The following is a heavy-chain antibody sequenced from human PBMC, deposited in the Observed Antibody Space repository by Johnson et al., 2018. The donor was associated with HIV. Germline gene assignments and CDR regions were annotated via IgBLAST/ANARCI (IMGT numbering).Heavy chain of an antibody. CDR1: GFTFSMSW. CDR2: LNQDGRRK. Sequence: EVQLVESGGGLVQPGGSLRLSCAASGFTFSMSWMTWVRQAPGKGLEFVANLNQDGRRKNYVDSVQGRFIISRYNAKNLLFLQMDSLRVDDTAVYYCARDPGYSSFDIWGQGTGVTVSS. V-gene: IGHV3-7*01. J-gene: IGHJ3*02. CDR3: ARDPGYSSFDI. D-gene: IGHD1-1*01.